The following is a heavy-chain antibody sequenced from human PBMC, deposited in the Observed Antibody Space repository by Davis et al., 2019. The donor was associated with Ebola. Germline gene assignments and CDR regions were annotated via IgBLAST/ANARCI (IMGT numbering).Heavy chain of an antibody. D-gene: IGHD3-3*01. CDR1: GYTFTGFY. Sequence: ASVKVSCKASGYTFTGFYIHWVRQAPGQGLEWMGWINPNSGGTNYAQKFQGRVTMTRDTSISTAYMELSRLRSDDTAVYYCAREFTIFGVVITYYYGMDVWGQGTTVTVSS. J-gene: IGHJ6*02. V-gene: IGHV1-2*02. CDR3: AREFTIFGVVITYYYGMDV. CDR2: INPNSGGT.